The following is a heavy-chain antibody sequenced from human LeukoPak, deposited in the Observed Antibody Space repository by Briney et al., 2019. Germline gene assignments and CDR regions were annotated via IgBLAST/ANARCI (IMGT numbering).Heavy chain of an antibody. Sequence: GGSLRLSCAASGFTFSSYWMHWVRQAPGKGLVWVSHINSDGRSTSYADSVKGRFTISRGNAKNTLYLQMNSLRAEDTAVYYCARDYDFDDYWGQGTLVTVSS. CDR1: GFTFSSYW. CDR3: ARDYDFDDY. CDR2: INSDGRST. J-gene: IGHJ4*02. D-gene: IGHD3-3*01. V-gene: IGHV3-74*01.